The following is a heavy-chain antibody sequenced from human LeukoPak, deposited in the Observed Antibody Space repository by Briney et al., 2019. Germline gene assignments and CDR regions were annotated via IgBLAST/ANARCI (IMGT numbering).Heavy chain of an antibody. D-gene: IGHD4-17*01. J-gene: IGHJ5*02. CDR3: AKGYGDSNWFDP. CDR1: GDSVSSNSAA. CDR2: TYYRSNWFN. V-gene: IGHV6-1*01. Sequence: SQTLSLTCAISGDSVSSNSAAWNWIRQSPSRGLEWLGRTYYRSNWFNDFALSVKSRITINPDTSKNQFSLQLNSVTPEDTAVYYCAKGYGDSNWFDPWGQGTLVTVS.